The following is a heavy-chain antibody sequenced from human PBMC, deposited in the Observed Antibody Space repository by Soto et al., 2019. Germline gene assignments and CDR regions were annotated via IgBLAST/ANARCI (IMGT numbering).Heavy chain of an antibody. D-gene: IGHD3-10*01. Sequence: ASVKVSCNASGYTFTNYGISWVRQAPGQGLECRGWISGYNGNGNYXXKFQDRIXXTTDRATTTAXMELRXRRSDDTAVYYCARAPFGGDYDSATYPDNYFDYXX. CDR3: ARAPFGGDYDSATYPDNYFDY. CDR1: GYTFTNYG. J-gene: IGHJ4*01. CDR2: ISGYNGNG. V-gene: IGHV1-18*01.